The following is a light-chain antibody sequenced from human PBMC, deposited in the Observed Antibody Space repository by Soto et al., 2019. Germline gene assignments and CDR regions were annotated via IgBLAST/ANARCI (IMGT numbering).Light chain of an antibody. CDR2: EVT. V-gene: IGLV2-8*01. Sequence: QSALTQPPSASGSPGQSVTISCTGTSSDVGRFNFVSWFQQHPGKAPKALIYEVTKRPSGVPDRFSASKSGNTASLTISGLQAEDEADYYCSSYTSSSNVVFGGGTKVTVL. J-gene: IGLJ2*01. CDR1: SSDVGRFNF. CDR3: SSYTSSSNVV.